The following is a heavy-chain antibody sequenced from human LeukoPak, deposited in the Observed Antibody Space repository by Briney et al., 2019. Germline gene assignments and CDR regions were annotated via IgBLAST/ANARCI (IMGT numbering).Heavy chain of an antibody. V-gene: IGHV4-39*07. CDR3: ARAGIGYYYDSSGYGDAFDI. J-gene: IGHJ3*02. D-gene: IGHD3-22*01. Sequence: SSETLSLTCTVSGVSISSSNSYWGWIRQPPGKGLEWIGSIYYTGNTYYNPSLKSRVTISVDTSKNQFSLKLSSVTAADTAVYYCARAGIGYYYDSSGYGDAFDIWGQGTMVTVSS. CDR2: IYYTGNT. CDR1: GVSISSSNSY.